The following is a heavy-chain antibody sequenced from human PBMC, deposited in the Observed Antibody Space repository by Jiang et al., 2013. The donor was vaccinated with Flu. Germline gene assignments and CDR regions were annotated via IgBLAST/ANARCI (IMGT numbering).Heavy chain of an antibody. J-gene: IGHJ4*02. CDR1: GFTFSTHA. D-gene: IGHD3-22*01. CDR3: ARDAGYDSVGYYPXVY. V-gene: IGHV3-30*04. CDR2: ISYGGRRK. Sequence: VQLVESGGGVVQPGRSLRLSCAASGFTFSTHAMHWVRQAPGKGLEWVAVISYGGRRKYYGDSVKGRFTISRDDSKNTLFLQMSGLRLDDTAMYYCARDAGYDSVGYYPXVYWGQGTLVTVSS.